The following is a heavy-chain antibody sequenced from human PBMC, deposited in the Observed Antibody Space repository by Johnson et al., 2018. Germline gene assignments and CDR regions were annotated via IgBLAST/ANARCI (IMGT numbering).Heavy chain of an antibody. CDR2: IFDSGST. CDR3: ARDSGTSRGFDY. V-gene: IGHV4-4*07. Sequence: QVQLVESGPGLAKTSETLSVTCTVSGASITSHYWNWIRQPAGKAMEWIGHIFDSGSTKYNPALESRVTMSLDMSKNQYSLKLNSVTAADTAVYYCARDSGTSRGFDYWGQGLLVTVSS. D-gene: IGHD1-26*01. J-gene: IGHJ4*02. CDR1: GASITSHY.